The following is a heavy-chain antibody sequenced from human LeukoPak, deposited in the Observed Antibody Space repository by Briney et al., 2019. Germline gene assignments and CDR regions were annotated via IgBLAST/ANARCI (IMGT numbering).Heavy chain of an antibody. D-gene: IGHD6-6*01. CDR2: IIPIFGTA. Sequence: SVKVSCKASGGTFSSYAISWVRQAPGQGLEWMGGIIPIFGTANYAQKFQGRVTITADESTSTAYMELSSLRSEDTAVYYCARGGEEQLDFLTNYYYYGMDVWGQGTTVTVSS. V-gene: IGHV1-69*13. J-gene: IGHJ6*02. CDR3: ARGGEEQLDFLTNYYYYGMDV. CDR1: GGTFSSYA.